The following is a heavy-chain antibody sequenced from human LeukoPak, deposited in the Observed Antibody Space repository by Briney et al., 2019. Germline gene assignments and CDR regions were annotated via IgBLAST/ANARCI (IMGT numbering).Heavy chain of an antibody. CDR2: INHSGST. J-gene: IGHJ4*02. D-gene: IGHD2-21*02. CDR3: ARVSIVVGTLDY. Sequence: SETLSLTCAVYGGSFSTYYWTWIRQPPGKGLEWIGEINHSGSTNYNPSLKSRVTISVDRSKNQFSLKLSSVTAADTAVYYCARVSIVVGTLDYWGQGTLVTVSS. V-gene: IGHV4-34*01. CDR1: GGSFSTYY.